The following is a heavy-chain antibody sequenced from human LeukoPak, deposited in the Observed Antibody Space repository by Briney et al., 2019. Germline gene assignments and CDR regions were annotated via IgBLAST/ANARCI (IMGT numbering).Heavy chain of an antibody. V-gene: IGHV3-7*01. D-gene: IGHD1-7*01. Sequence: GGSLRLSCAASGSTFSSYWMSWVRQAPGKGLEWVANIKQDGSEKYYVDSVKGRFTISRDNAKNSLYLQMNSLRAEDTAVYYCARVMEGLELLAGYYYYYMDVWGKGTTVTVSS. CDR2: IKQDGSEK. CDR1: GSTFSSYW. CDR3: ARVMEGLELLAGYYYYYMDV. J-gene: IGHJ6*03.